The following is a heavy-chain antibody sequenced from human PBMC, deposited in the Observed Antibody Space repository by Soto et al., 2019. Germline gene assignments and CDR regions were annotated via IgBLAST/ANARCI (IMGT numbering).Heavy chain of an antibody. V-gene: IGHV3-23*01. CDR1: GFTFSSYA. D-gene: IGHD1-26*01. CDR2: ISGSGGST. J-gene: IGHJ6*02. Sequence: GGSLRLSCAASGFTFSSYAMSWVRQAPGKGLEWVSAISGSGGSTYYADSVKGRFTISRDNSKNTLYLQMNSLRAEDTAVYYCAKVGATPNYYYYYCGMDVWGQGTTVTVSS. CDR3: AKVGATPNYYYYYCGMDV.